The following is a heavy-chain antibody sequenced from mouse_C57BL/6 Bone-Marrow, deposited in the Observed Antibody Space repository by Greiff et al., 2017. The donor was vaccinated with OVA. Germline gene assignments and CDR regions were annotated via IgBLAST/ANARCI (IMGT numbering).Heavy chain of an antibody. CDR1: GFTFSDYS. J-gene: IGHJ3*01. D-gene: IGHD3-3*01. CDR2: FRNGGGST. CDR3: TRHEGGAGFAY. Sequence: EVKLLESGGGLVQPGGSLKLSCAASGFTFSDYSMYWVRQTPEKRLEWVAYFRNGGGSTNYPDTVKGRFTFSRDNANNTLYLQMSRLKSDDAAMYCGTRHEGGAGFAYWGQGTLVTVSA. V-gene: IGHV5-12*01.